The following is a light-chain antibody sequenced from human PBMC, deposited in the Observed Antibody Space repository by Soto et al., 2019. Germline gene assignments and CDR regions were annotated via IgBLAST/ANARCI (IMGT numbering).Light chain of an antibody. CDR3: RSYTSSRTLVV. CDR2: EVS. Sequence: QSALTQPASVSGSPGQSITISCTGTSSDVGGYNYVSWYQQHPGKAPKLMIYEVSNRPSGVSNRFSGSKSGNTASLTLSGLQAEDEADYYCRSYTSSRTLVVFGRGTKVTV. V-gene: IGLV2-14*01. CDR1: SSDVGGYNY. J-gene: IGLJ2*01.